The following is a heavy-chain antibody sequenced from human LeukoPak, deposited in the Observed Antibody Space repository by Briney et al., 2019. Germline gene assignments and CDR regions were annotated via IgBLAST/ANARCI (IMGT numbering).Heavy chain of an antibody. D-gene: IGHD4-17*01. CDR1: GYTLTELS. V-gene: IGHV1-24*01. CDR2: FDPEDGET. J-gene: IGHJ6*02. Sequence: ASVKVSCKVSGYTLTELSMHWVRQAPGKGLEWMGGFDPEDGETIYAQKFQGGVTMTEDTSTDTAYMELSSLRSEGTAVYYCATTALTDYGDYYYGMDVWGQGTTVTVSS. CDR3: ATTALTDYGDYYYGMDV.